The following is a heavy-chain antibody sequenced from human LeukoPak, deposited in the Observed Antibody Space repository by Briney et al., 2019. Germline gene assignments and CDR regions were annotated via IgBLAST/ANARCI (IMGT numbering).Heavy chain of an antibody. Sequence: GGSLRLSCAASGFTFSSYGMSWVRQAPGKGLEWVANIKQDGSEKYYVDSVKGRFTISRDNAKNSLYLQMNSLRAEDTAVYYCARVGCSSTSCYSDYYYYMDVWGKGTTVTVSS. CDR1: GFTFSSYG. CDR3: ARVGCSSTSCYSDYYYYMDV. J-gene: IGHJ6*03. V-gene: IGHV3-7*01. CDR2: IKQDGSEK. D-gene: IGHD2-2*01.